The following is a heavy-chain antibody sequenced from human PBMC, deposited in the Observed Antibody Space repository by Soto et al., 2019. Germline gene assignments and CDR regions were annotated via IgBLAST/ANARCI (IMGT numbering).Heavy chain of an antibody. Sequence: SETLSLTCTVSGDSIISSDFYWGWVRQPPGKGLEWIGSIFYLGSSYYNPSPKSRVTMSVDTSKNQFSLRLRSVTAADTALYFCARHSLALRKNNWFDPWGQGIMVTVSS. CDR3: ARHSLALRKNNWFDP. CDR2: IFYLGSS. D-gene: IGHD3-3*02. CDR1: GDSIISSDFY. J-gene: IGHJ5*02. V-gene: IGHV4-39*01.